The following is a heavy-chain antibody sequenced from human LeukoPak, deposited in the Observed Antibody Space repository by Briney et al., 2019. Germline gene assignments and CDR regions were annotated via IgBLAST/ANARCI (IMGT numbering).Heavy chain of an antibody. CDR1: GGSISSYY. CDR3: ARGGDFWSGYPDYYFDY. CDR2: IYYSGGT. D-gene: IGHD3-3*01. J-gene: IGHJ4*02. V-gene: IGHV4-59*01. Sequence: SETLSLTCTVSGGSISSYYWSWIRQPPGKGLEWIGYIYYSGGTNYSPSLKSRVTISVDTSKNQFSLKLSSVTAADTAVYYCARGGDFWSGYPDYYFDYWGQGTLVTVSS.